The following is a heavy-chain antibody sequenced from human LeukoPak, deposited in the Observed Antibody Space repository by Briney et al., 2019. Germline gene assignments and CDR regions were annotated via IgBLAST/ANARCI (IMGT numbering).Heavy chain of an antibody. CDR1: GFTFSDYY. Sequence: PGGSLRLSCAASGFTFSDYYMSWIRQAPGKGLEWVSYISSSGSTIYYADSVKGRFTISRDNAKNSLYLQMNSLRAEDTAVYYCASLIVHMATQMRTFDIWGQGTMVTVSS. CDR3: ASLIVHMATQMRTFDI. V-gene: IGHV3-11*01. J-gene: IGHJ3*02. D-gene: IGHD5-24*01. CDR2: ISSSGSTI.